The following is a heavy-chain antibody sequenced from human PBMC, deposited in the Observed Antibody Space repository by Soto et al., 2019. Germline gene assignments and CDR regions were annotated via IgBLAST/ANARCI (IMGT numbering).Heavy chain of an antibody. CDR1: GGSISSGGYY. J-gene: IGHJ4*02. D-gene: IGHD2-8*01. CDR2: IYYSGST. Sequence: SETLSLTCTVSGGSISSGGYYWSWIRQHPGKGLEWIGYIYYSGSTYYNPSLKSRVTISVDTSKNQFSLKLSSVTAADTAVYYCARESIVLMVYARVIDYWGQGTLVTVSS. V-gene: IGHV4-31*03. CDR3: ARESIVLMVYARVIDY.